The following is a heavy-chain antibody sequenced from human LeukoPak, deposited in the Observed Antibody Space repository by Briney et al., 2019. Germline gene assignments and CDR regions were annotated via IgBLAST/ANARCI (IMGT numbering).Heavy chain of an antibody. Sequence: ASVKVSCKASGYTFTGYYMHWVRQAPGQGLEWMGWINPNSGGTNYAQKFQGRVTMTRDTSISTAYMELSRLRSDDTAAYYCAREESIVGATRPFDYWGQGTLVTVSS. CDR1: GYTFTGYY. V-gene: IGHV1-2*02. CDR2: INPNSGGT. CDR3: AREESIVGATRPFDY. D-gene: IGHD1-26*01. J-gene: IGHJ4*02.